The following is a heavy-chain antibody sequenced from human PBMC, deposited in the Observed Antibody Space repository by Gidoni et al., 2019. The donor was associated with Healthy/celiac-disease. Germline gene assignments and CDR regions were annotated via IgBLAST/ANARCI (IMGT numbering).Heavy chain of an antibody. Sequence: LGWVSGISWISGSIGYADSVKGRFTISRDNAKNSLYLQMNSLRAEDTALYYCAKDMYGRGYYYGSGSLYHFDYWGQGTLVTVSS. CDR2: ISWISGSI. V-gene: IGHV3-9*01. J-gene: IGHJ4*02. D-gene: IGHD3-10*01. CDR3: AKDMYGRGYYYGSGSLYHFDY.